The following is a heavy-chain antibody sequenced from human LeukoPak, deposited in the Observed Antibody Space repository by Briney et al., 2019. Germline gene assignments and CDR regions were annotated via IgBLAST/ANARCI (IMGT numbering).Heavy chain of an antibody. J-gene: IGHJ5*02. D-gene: IGHD3-16*02. CDR3: ARHGWDYVWGSYRYNNWFDP. CDR1: GYSISSGHY. Sequence: PSETLSLTCTVSGYSISSGHYWGWIRQPPGKGLEWIGSMYHSGSTYYNPPLKSRVTISEDTSKNQFSLKLRSVTAADTAVYYCARHGWDYVWGSYRYNNWFDPWGQGTLVTVSS. CDR2: MYHSGST. V-gene: IGHV4-38-2*02.